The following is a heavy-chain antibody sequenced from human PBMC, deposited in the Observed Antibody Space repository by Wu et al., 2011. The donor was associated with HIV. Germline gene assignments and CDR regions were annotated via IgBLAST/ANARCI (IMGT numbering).Heavy chain of an antibody. Sequence: QVQLVQVWGWSEEAWASVKVSCKASGYTFIGFYIHWVRQAPGQGLEWMGWINPNSGGTNYAQKFQGRATMTRDTSINTAYMDLSSLRSDDTAVYYCARDPGIAATGMFGWGQGTLVTVSS. D-gene: IGHD6-13*01. V-gene: IGHV1-2*02. CDR3: ARDPGIAATGMFG. J-gene: IGHJ4*02. CDR1: GYTFIGFY. CDR2: INPNSGGT.